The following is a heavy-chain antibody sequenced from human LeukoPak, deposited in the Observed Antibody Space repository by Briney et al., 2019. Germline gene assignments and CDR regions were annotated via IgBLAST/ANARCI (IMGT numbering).Heavy chain of an antibody. V-gene: IGHV4-61*02. CDR3: ARDPRYGDSPG. Sequence: SQTLTLTCTVSGGSISSGSYFWSWIRQPAGKGLEWIGRIYTSGSTDYNPSLKSRVTISIDTSKNQFSLNLTSVTAADTAVYYCARDPRYGDSPGWGQGTLVTVSS. J-gene: IGHJ4*02. D-gene: IGHD4-17*01. CDR1: GGSISSGSYF. CDR2: IYTSGST.